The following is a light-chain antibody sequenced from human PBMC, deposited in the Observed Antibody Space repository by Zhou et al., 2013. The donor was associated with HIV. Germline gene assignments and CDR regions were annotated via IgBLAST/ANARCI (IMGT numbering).Light chain of an antibody. CDR1: QDISNY. CDR3: QKYNSDPWT. CDR2: AAS. J-gene: IGKJ1*01. V-gene: IGKV1-27*01. Sequence: DIQMTQSPSSLSASIGDRVTITCRAVQDISNYLAWYQQKPGKVPKLLMYAASTLQSGVPSRFSGSGSGTDFTLTISSLQPEDVATYYCQKYNSDPWTFGQGTQGG.